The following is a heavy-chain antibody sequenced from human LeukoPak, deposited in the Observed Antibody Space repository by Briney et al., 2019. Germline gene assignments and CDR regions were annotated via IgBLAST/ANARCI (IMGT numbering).Heavy chain of an antibody. CDR1: GFTFGSHA. CDR2: IFGSGGSP. CDR3: GKTTVGYSSGQKPAWPVDY. Sequence: SGGSLRLSCGASGFTFGSHAMYWVRQAPGKRLEWVAGIFGSGGSPHYADSVKGRFTISRDNSRNTVYLQINSLRAEDTAVYYCGKTTVGYSSGQKPAWPVDYWGQGTLVTVSS. D-gene: IGHD5-18*01. J-gene: IGHJ4*02. V-gene: IGHV3-23*01.